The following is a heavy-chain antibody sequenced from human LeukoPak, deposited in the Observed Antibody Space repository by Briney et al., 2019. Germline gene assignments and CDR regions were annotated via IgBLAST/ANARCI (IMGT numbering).Heavy chain of an antibody. CDR1: GFTFSSYA. CDR3: AKSRSIITPYYFDY. Sequence: GGSLRLSCAASGFTFSSYAMSWVRQAPGKGLEWVSDISGSDGSTYYADSVKGQFTISRDNSKNTLYLQMNSLRAEDTAVYYCAKSRSIITPYYFDYWGQGTLVTVSS. V-gene: IGHV3-23*01. D-gene: IGHD3-22*01. J-gene: IGHJ4*02. CDR2: ISGSDGST.